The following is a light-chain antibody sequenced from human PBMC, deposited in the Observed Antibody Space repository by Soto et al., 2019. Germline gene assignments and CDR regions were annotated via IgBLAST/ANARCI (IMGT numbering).Light chain of an antibody. V-gene: IGKV3-20*01. J-gene: IGKJ1*01. Sequence: EVVLTQSPGILSLSPGNRTTLSCRASPSVTSNYLAWYHQKPCQAPRRLIYGASSRATGIADRFSGSGSGTDFTLTIIRVDPEDLAVYYCLNYSWPSRTFGQGTKADI. CDR1: PSVTSNY. CDR2: GAS. CDR3: LNYSWPSRT.